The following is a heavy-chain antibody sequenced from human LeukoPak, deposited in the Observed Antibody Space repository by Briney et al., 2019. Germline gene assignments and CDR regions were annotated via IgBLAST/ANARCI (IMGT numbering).Heavy chain of an antibody. Sequence: GASVKVSCKASGYTFTSYDINWVRQATGQGLEWMGWMNPNSGNTGYAQKFQGRVTMTRNTSISTVYMELSSLRSEDTAVYYCARVRELRYYYGMDVWGQGTTVTVSS. V-gene: IGHV1-8*01. CDR1: GYTFTSYD. D-gene: IGHD1-26*01. CDR3: ARVRELRYYYGMDV. CDR2: MNPNSGNT. J-gene: IGHJ6*02.